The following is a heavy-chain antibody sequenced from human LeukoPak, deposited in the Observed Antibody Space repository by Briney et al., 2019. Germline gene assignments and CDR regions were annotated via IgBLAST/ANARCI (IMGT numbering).Heavy chain of an antibody. CDR3: ARESNGWYINY. J-gene: IGHJ4*02. CDR1: GFTFSSYG. D-gene: IGHD6-19*01. V-gene: IGHV3-30*03. Sequence: GGSLRLSCAASGFTFSSYGMHWVRQAPGKGLEWVAVISYDGSNKYYADSVKGRFTISRDNSKNTLYLQMNSLRAEDTAVYYCARESNGWYINYWGQGTLVTVSS. CDR2: ISYDGSNK.